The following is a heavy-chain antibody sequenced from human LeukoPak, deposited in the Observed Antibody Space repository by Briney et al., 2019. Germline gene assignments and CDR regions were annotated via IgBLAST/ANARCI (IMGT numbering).Heavy chain of an antibody. V-gene: IGHV4-4*09. D-gene: IGHD3-3*01. J-gene: IGHJ5*02. Sequence: SETLSLTCTVSGGSISSYYWSWIRQPLGKGLEWIGYIYTSGSTNYNPSLKSRVTISVDTSKNQFSLKLSSVTAADTAVYYCARKYYDFWSGYYTSWFDPWGQGTLVTVSS. CDR3: ARKYYDFWSGYYTSWFDP. CDR1: GGSISSYY. CDR2: IYTSGST.